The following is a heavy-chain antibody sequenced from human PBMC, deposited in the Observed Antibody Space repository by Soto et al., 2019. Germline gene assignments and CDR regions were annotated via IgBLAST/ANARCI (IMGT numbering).Heavy chain of an antibody. CDR1: GVTFGSYT. V-gene: IGHV1-69*06. D-gene: IGHD2-2*01. Sequence: QVHLVQSGAEVKKPGSSVKVSCTASGVTFGSYTVTWVRQAPGQGLEWMGEIIPMFGTASYAQKFQGRVTLTADKSTTTAHMELSSLSSDETAVYFCARQKAMPPHFYSGMDVWGQGTTVTVSS. CDR2: IIPMFGTA. CDR3: ARQKAMPPHFYSGMDV. J-gene: IGHJ6*02.